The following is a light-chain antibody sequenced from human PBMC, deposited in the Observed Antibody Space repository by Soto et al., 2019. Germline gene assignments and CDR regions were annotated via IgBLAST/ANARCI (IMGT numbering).Light chain of an antibody. Sequence: QSALTQPASVSGSPGQSITISCTGTSRDVGGYNYVSWYQQHPGKAPKLMIYEVSNRPSGVSNRFSGSKSGNTASLTISGLQAEDEADYYCSSYTSSSTLDWVFGGGTKL. CDR1: SRDVGGYNY. J-gene: IGLJ3*02. CDR2: EVS. CDR3: SSYTSSSTLDWV. V-gene: IGLV2-14*01.